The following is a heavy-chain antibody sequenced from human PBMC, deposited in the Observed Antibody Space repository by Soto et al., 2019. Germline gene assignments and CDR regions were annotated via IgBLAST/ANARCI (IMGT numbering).Heavy chain of an antibody. CDR2: IWYDGSNK. V-gene: IGHV3-33*01. D-gene: IGHD6-13*01. J-gene: IGHJ4*02. CDR3: ARGDNIVYSSSWYRFPHDY. Sequence: GGSLRLSCAASGFTFSSYGMHWVRQAPGKGLEWVAVIWYDGSNKYYAGSVKGRFTISRDNSKNTLYLQMNSLRAEDTAVYYCARGDNIVYSSSWYRFPHDYWGPGTLVTVSS. CDR1: GFTFSSYG.